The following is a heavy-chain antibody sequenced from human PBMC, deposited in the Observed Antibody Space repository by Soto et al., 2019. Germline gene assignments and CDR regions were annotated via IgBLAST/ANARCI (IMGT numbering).Heavy chain of an antibody. Sequence: PSETLSFTCTVSGGSISSYYWSWIRQPPGKGLEWIGYIYYSGSTNYNPSLKSRVTISVDTSKNQFSLKLSSVTAADTAVYYCARDLGSGWTSDYYYGMDVWGQGTTVTVSS. CDR1: GGSISSYY. V-gene: IGHV4-59*01. CDR3: ARDLGSGWTSDYYYGMDV. CDR2: IYYSGST. D-gene: IGHD6-19*01. J-gene: IGHJ6*02.